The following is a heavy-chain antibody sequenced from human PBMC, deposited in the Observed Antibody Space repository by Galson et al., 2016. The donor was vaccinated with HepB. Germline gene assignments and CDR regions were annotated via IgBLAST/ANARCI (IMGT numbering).Heavy chain of an antibody. Sequence: SLRLSCAASGFTFSSYAMSWVRQAPGKGLEWVSGIGGSAGSTYYADSVKGRFTISRDNSRNTLYLEMNSLRAEDTAVYYCAKRGGLKYYFDCWGQGTLVTVSS. CDR2: IGGSAGST. CDR3: AKRGGLKYYFDC. J-gene: IGHJ4*02. D-gene: IGHD2-15*01. CDR1: GFTFSSYA. V-gene: IGHV3-23*01.